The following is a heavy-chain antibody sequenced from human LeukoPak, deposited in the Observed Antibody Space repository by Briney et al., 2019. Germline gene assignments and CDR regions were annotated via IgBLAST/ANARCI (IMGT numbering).Heavy chain of an antibody. CDR1: GFTFSGYY. CDR3: AREPSGSGGYDY. Sequence: ASVKVSCKASGFTFSGYYMHWVRQAPGQGLEWMAWISPNSGGTNYVQKFQGRVTVTRDTSISTDYMEINGLTSDDTALYYCAREPSGSGGYDYWGQGPLVTVSS. D-gene: IGHD3-10*01. CDR2: ISPNSGGT. J-gene: IGHJ4*02. V-gene: IGHV1-2*02.